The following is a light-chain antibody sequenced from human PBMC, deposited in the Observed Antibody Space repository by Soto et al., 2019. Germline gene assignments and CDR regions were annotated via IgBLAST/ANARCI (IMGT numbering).Light chain of an antibody. CDR3: LQHGSAPYT. CDR2: GAS. CDR1: ETIGMTS. V-gene: IGKV3-20*01. J-gene: IGKJ2*01. Sequence: EIVLTQSPGTLSLSPGERATLSCTASETIGMTSLAWYQQKPGQAPRLVIYGASKTAVGIPDRFSGSTSGTVFNLSISRLETADSAVYHCLQHGSAPYTFGQGTRLEIK.